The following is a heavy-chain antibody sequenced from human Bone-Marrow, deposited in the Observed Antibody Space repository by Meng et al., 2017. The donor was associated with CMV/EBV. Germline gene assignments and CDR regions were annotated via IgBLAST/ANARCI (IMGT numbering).Heavy chain of an antibody. V-gene: IGHV4-38-2*02. CDR1: GYSISSGYY. J-gene: IGHJ6*02. Sequence: GSLRLSCTVSGYSISSGYYWGWIRQPPGKGLEWIGSIYHSGSTYYNPSLKSRVTISVDTSKNQFSLKLSSVTAADTAVYYCAREDLVKGRYGMDVWGQGTTVTVSS. CDR2: IYHSGST. CDR3: AREDLVKGRYGMDV. D-gene: IGHD3-3*01.